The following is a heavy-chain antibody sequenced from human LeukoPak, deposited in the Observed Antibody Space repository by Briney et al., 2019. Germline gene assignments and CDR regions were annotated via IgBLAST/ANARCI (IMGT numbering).Heavy chain of an antibody. CDR1: GFTFSSYA. CDR2: ISSSGGDT. Sequence: GGSLRLSCAASGFTFSSYAMTWVRQAPGKGLEWVSSISSSGGDTYYADSVKGRFTISRDNSKNTLNLQMNSLRAEDTAVYYCAKEKYISGWSDSFDYWGQGTLVTVSS. CDR3: AKEKYISGWSDSFDY. D-gene: IGHD6-19*01. V-gene: IGHV3-23*01. J-gene: IGHJ4*02.